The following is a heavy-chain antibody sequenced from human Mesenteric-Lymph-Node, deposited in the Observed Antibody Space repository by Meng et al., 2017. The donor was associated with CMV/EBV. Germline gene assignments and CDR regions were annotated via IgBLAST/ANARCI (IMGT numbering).Heavy chain of an antibody. J-gene: IGHJ5*02. CDR2: IYYSGST. CDR3: ARGRHVGTTDRFDP. V-gene: IGHV4-61*01. CDR1: GGSVSSGLYY. Sequence: SGGSVSSGLYYWSWIRQPPGKGLEWIGYIYYSGSTTYNPSLKSRVTISVDTSKNQFSLTLRSATAADTAVYYCARGRHVGTTDRFDPWGQGTLVTVSS. D-gene: IGHD1-26*01.